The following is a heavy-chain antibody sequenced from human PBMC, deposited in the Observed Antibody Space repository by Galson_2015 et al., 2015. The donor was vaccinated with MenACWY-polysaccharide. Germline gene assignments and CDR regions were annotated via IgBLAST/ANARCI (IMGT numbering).Heavy chain of an antibody. CDR3: ARGRRKTAVVSPAAVLFDS. Sequence: VKVSCKASGYTFSSYDLNWVRQATGQRLEWMGWMNPNSGNTGYAQKFQGRVTMTRNTSISTAYMELSSLTSDDTAVYYCARGRRKTAVVSPAAVLFDSWGQGFLVRVSP. D-gene: IGHD6-19*01. CDR1: GYTFSSYD. V-gene: IGHV1-8*01. CDR2: MNPNSGNT. J-gene: IGHJ5*01.